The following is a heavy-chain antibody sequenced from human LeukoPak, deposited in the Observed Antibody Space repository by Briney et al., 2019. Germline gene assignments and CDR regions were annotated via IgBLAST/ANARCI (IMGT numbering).Heavy chain of an antibody. V-gene: IGHV3-23*01. Sequence: PGGSLRLSCAASGFTFSNYAMSWVRQAPGKGLQWVSAIDSGGGTYYEDSVKGRLTISRDNSKNTLYLQLNSLRAEDTAVYYCAKGPQGDWGQGALVTVSS. CDR1: GFTFSNYA. J-gene: IGHJ4*02. D-gene: IGHD3-16*01. CDR3: AKGPQGD. CDR2: IDSGGGT.